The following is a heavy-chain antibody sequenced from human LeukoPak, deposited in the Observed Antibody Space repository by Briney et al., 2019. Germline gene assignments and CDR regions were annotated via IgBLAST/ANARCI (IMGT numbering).Heavy chain of an antibody. V-gene: IGHV4-39*07. CDR2: IYYSGST. CDR1: GGSISSSSYY. Sequence: SETLSLTCTVSGGSISSSSYYWGWIRQPPGKGLEWIGSIYYSGSTYYNPSLKSRVTISVDTSKNQFSLKLSSVTAADTAVYYCARDLWSGIDSGGLDYWGQGTLVTVSS. D-gene: IGHD3-3*01. CDR3: ARDLWSGIDSGGLDY. J-gene: IGHJ4*02.